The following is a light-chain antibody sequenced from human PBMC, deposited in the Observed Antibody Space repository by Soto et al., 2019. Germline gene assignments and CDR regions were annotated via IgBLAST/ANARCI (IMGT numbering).Light chain of an antibody. V-gene: IGLV1-47*01. CDR2: RNN. CDR1: SSNIGSKY. CDR3: AAWDDSLSGWV. Sequence: QSVLTQPPSASRTPGQRVTISCSGSSSNIGSKYVYWYQQLPGTAPELLIYRNNQRPSGVPDRFSGSKSGTSASLAISGLRSEDEADYYCAAWDDSLSGWVFGGGTKLTVL. J-gene: IGLJ3*02.